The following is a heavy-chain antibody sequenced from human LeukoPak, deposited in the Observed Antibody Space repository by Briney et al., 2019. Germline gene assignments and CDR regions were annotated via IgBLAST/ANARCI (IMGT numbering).Heavy chain of an antibody. J-gene: IGHJ4*02. Sequence: KPSETLSLTCTVSGGSISSSSYYWGWIRQPPGKGLEWIGSIYYSGSTYYNPSLKSRVTISVDTSKNQFSLKLSSVTAADTAVYYCARGLSPTVPYYDFWSGYYDMYYFDYWGQGTLVTVSS. CDR3: ARGLSPTVPYYDFWSGYYDMYYFDY. D-gene: IGHD3-3*01. CDR1: GGSISSSSYY. CDR2: IYYSGST. V-gene: IGHV4-39*01.